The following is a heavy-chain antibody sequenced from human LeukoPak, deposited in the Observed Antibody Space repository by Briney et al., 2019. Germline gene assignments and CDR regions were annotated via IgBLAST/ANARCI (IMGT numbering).Heavy chain of an antibody. V-gene: IGHV4-34*01. Sequence: SETLSLTCAVYGGSFSGYYWSWIRQPPGKGLEWIGEINHSGSTNYNPSLKSRVTISVDTSKNQFSLKLSSVTAADTAVYYCASLHHCSSTSCYAGVWSYYYYGMDVWGQGTTVTVSS. CDR1: GGSFSGYY. J-gene: IGHJ6*02. CDR2: INHSGST. D-gene: IGHD2-2*01. CDR3: ASLHHCSSTSCYAGVWSYYYYGMDV.